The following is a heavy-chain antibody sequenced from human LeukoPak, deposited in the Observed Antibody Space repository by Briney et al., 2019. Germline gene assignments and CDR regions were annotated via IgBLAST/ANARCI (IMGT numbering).Heavy chain of an antibody. J-gene: IGHJ3*02. Sequence: SQTLSLTCALSGDIVSSNSAAWNWIRQSPSRGLEWLGRTYYRYNWYNEYAVSVRSRITVNPDTSRNHFSLQLNSVTPDDTAVYYCARGTRGAFDIWAQGTMVTVSS. CDR2: TYYRYNWYN. V-gene: IGHV6-1*01. D-gene: IGHD1-1*01. CDR3: ARGTRGAFDI. CDR1: GDIVSSNSAA.